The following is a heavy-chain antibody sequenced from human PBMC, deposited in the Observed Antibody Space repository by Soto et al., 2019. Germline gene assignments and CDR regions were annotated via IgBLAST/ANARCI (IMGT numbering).Heavy chain of an antibody. J-gene: IGHJ3*02. CDR2: INHSGST. CDR1: GGSISSYY. V-gene: IGHV4-34*01. Sequence: SETLSLTCTVSGGSISSYYWSWIRQPPGKGLASIGQINHSGSTNNIPALKIRVTISVDTSKNQFSLKLSSVTAADTAVYYCARGPAAGEAYYDILTGDAFDIWGQGTMVTVSS. D-gene: IGHD3-9*01. CDR3: ARGPAAGEAYYDILTGDAFDI.